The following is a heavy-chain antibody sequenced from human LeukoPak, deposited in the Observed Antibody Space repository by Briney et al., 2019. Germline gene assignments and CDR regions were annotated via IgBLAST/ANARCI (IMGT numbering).Heavy chain of an antibody. J-gene: IGHJ6*02. CDR2: ISSSSSTI. V-gene: IGHV3-48*02. CDR1: GFTFSVYS. Sequence: GGSLRLSCAASGFTFSVYSMDWVRQAPGKGLEWVSYISSSSSTIYYADSVKGRFTISRGNAKNSLYLQMNSLRDEDTAVYYCARDLLGFYYYGMDVWGQGTTVTVSS. D-gene: IGHD7-27*01. CDR3: ARDLLGFYYYGMDV.